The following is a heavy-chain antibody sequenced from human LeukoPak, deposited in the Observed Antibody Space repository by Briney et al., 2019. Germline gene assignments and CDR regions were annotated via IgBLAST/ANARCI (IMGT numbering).Heavy chain of an antibody. D-gene: IGHD3-9*01. CDR3: ARGTVLRYFDWLPRFDY. J-gene: IGHJ4*02. CDR2: INHSGST. CDR1: GGSFSGYY. Sequence: SETLSLTCAVYGGSFSGYYWSWIRQPPGKGLEWIGEINHSGSTNYNPPLKSRVTISADTSKNQFSLKLSSVTAADTAVYYCARGTVLRYFDWLPRFDYWGQGTLVTVSS. V-gene: IGHV4-34*01.